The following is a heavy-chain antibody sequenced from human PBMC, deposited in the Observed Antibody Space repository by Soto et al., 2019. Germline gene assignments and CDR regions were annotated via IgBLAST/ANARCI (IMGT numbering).Heavy chain of an antibody. J-gene: IGHJ4*02. V-gene: IGHV3-23*01. CDR2: ISASGGST. CDR1: GFTFSSYA. Sequence: EVQLLESGGGLIQPGGSLRLSCAASGFTFSSYAMSWVRQAPGKGLEWVSTISASGGSTYYADSVKGRFTISRDNSKNTLYLQMNSLRAEDTAVYYCAKDRNLGLLDYWGQGTLVTVSS. CDR3: AKDRNLGLLDY.